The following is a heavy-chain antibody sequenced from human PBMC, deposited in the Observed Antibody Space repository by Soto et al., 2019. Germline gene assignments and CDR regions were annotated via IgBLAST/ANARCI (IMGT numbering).Heavy chain of an antibody. V-gene: IGHV3-23*01. CDR3: AKASSSSFKLGYYFDY. Sequence: EVQLLESGGGLVQPGGSLRLSCAASGFTFSSYAMSWVRQAPGKGLEWVSAISGSGGSTYYADSVKGRFTISRDNSKNTLYLQMNRLRAEDTAVYYCAKASSSSFKLGYYFDYWGQGTLVTVS. CDR2: ISGSGGST. CDR1: GFTFSSYA. D-gene: IGHD6-6*01. J-gene: IGHJ4*02.